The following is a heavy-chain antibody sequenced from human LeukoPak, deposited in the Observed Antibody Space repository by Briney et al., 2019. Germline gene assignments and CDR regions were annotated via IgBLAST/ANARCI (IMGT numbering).Heavy chain of an antibody. D-gene: IGHD3-22*01. CDR1: GFTFSSYA. J-gene: IGHJ1*01. CDR3: AKVDDSSGYYYTEYFQH. V-gene: IGHV3-23*01. Sequence: GGSLRLSCAASGFTFSSYAMSWVRQAPGKGLEWVSAISGSGGNTYYADSVKGRFTISRDNSKNTLYLQMNSLRAEDTAVYYCAKVDDSSGYYYTEYFQHWGQGTLVTVSS. CDR2: ISGSGGNT.